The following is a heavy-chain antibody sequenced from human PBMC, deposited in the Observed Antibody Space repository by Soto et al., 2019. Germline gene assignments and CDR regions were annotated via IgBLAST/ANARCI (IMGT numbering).Heavy chain of an antibody. V-gene: IGHV5-51*01. J-gene: IGHJ6*01. Sequence: PGESLKISCKGSGYSFTSYWIGWVRQMPGKGLEWMGIIYPGDSDTRYSPSFQGQVTISADKSISTAYLQWSSLKASDTAMYYCARTSAAGKYYYGMDVWGLGTLVTVSS. CDR2: IYPGDSDT. D-gene: IGHD6-13*01. CDR3: ARTSAAGKYYYGMDV. CDR1: GYSFTSYW.